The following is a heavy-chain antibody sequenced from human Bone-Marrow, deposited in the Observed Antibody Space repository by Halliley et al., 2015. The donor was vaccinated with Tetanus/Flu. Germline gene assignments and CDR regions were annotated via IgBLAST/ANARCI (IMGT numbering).Heavy chain of an antibody. Sequence: SLRLSCAASGFSFRNYGMHWVRQAPGKGLEWVANIWSDGTNEYYVRSVRGRFTISRDNFRKMLYLQMNSLRDGDTALYYCARGSSDYYYGVDVWGQGTTVTVSS. CDR3: ARGSSDYYYGVDV. J-gene: IGHJ6*02. CDR1: GFSFRNYG. V-gene: IGHV3-33*08. CDR2: IWSDGTNE.